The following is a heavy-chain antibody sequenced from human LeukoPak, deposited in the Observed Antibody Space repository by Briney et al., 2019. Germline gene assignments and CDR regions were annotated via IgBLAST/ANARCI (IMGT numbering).Heavy chain of an antibody. Sequence: PGRSLRLSCAASGFTFSSYGMHWVRQAPGKGLEWVAVISYDGSNKYYADSVKGRFTISRDNSKNTLYLQMNSLRAEDTAVYYCAKGKWGRYYFDYWGQGTRVTVSS. CDR3: AKGKWGRYYFDY. V-gene: IGHV3-30*18. J-gene: IGHJ4*02. CDR2: ISYDGSNK. CDR1: GFTFSSYG. D-gene: IGHD7-27*01.